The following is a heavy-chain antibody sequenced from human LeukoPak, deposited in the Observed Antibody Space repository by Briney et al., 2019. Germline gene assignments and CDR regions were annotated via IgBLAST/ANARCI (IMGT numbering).Heavy chain of an antibody. CDR1: GGSISSGDYY. V-gene: IGHV4-30-4*01. CDR2: IYYSGST. D-gene: IGHD1-1*01. Sequence: SETLSLTCTVSGGSISSGDYYWRWIRQPPGKGLEWIGYIYYSGSTYYNLSLKSRVTISVDTSKNQFSLKLSSVTAADTAVYYCARMNNDNGDYWGQGTLVTVSS. CDR3: ARMNNDNGDY. J-gene: IGHJ4*02.